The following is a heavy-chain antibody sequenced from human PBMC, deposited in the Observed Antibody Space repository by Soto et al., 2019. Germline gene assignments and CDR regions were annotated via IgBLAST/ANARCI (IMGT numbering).Heavy chain of an antibody. CDR2: ISSSSSYI. CDR3: ARAKYYYDSHTGGWFDP. J-gene: IGHJ5*02. V-gene: IGHV3-21*01. Sequence: GGSLRLSCAASGFTFSSYSMNWVRQAPGEGLEWVSSISSSSSYIYYADSVKGRFTTSRDNAKNSLYLQMNSLRAEDTAVYYCARAKYYYDSHTGGWFDPWGQGTLVTVSS. CDR1: GFTFSSYS. D-gene: IGHD3-22*01.